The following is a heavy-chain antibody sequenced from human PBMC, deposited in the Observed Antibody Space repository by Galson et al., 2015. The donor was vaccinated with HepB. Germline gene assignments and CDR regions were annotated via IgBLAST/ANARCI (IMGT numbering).Heavy chain of an antibody. Sequence: SVKVSCKASGYTFTSYAMHWVRQAPGQRLEWMGWINAGNGNTKYSQKFQGRVTITRDTSASTAYMELSSLRSEDTAVYYCARDPIAAAGGAGCFDYWGQGTLVTVSS. CDR3: ARDPIAAAGGAGCFDY. V-gene: IGHV1-3*01. CDR2: INAGNGNT. CDR1: GYTFTSYA. D-gene: IGHD6-13*01. J-gene: IGHJ4*02.